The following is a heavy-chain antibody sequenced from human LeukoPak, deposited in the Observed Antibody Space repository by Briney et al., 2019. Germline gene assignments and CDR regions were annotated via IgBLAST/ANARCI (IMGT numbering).Heavy chain of an antibody. CDR2: IYYSGST. J-gene: IGHJ3*02. CDR3: ARDPGTIHAFDI. Sequence: KPSETLSLTCTVSGGSISSGDYYWSWIRQPPGKGLEWIGYIYYSGSTYYNPSLKSRVTISVDMSKNQFSLKLSSVTAADTAVYYCARDPGTIHAFDIWGQGTMVTVSS. V-gene: IGHV4-30-4*01. D-gene: IGHD4-17*01. CDR1: GGSISSGDYY.